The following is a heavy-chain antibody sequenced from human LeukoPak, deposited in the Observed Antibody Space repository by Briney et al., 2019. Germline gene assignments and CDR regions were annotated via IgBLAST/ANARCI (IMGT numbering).Heavy chain of an antibody. J-gene: IGHJ4*02. V-gene: IGHV4-4*07. CDR1: GGSISSYY. Sequence: SETLSLTCTVSGGSISSYYWSWIRQPAGKGLEWIGRIYTSGSTNYNRSLKSRVTMSVDTSKNQFSLKLSSVTAADTAVYYCARSRGWLQSHPLGYWGQGTLVAVSS. CDR3: ARSRGWLQSHPLGY. CDR2: IYTSGST. D-gene: IGHD5-24*01.